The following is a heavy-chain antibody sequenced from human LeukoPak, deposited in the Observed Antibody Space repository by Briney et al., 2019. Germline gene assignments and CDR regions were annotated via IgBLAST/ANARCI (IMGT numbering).Heavy chain of an antibody. V-gene: IGHV1-8*01. D-gene: IGHD1-26*01. CDR2: INPNSGNA. CDR1: GYTFSDYD. J-gene: IGHJ6*03. CDR3: ARALAWGGSSYSYYYMDV. Sequence: ASVKVSCKASGYTFSDYDINWVRQATGQGLEWMGWINPNSGNAGYAQKFQGRVTMTRNTSISTAYMELSSLRSEDTAVYYCARALAWGGSSYSYYYMDVWDKGTTVTVPS.